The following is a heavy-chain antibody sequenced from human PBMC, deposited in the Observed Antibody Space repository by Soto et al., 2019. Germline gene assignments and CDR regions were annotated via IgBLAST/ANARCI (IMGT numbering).Heavy chain of an antibody. V-gene: IGHV1-18*01. J-gene: IGHJ5*02. CDR3: SIDDGFGEFFDP. D-gene: IGHD3-10*01. CDR2: ISAYNGNT. Sequence: QVQLVQSGAEVKKPGASVKVSCKASCYTFTSYGISWVRQAPGQGIEWMGWISAYNGNTNYALKLQGRVTMTTDTATSTADMALRSLRADYTAMYYCSIDDGFGEFFDPWAQETLVTVSS. CDR1: CYTFTSYG.